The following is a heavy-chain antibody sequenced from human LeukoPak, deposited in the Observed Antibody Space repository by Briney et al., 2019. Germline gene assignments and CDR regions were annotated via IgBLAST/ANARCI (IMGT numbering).Heavy chain of an antibody. CDR1: GFTFSSYA. V-gene: IGHV3-23*01. D-gene: IGHD3-10*01. Sequence: GGSLRLSCAASGFTFSSYAMSWVRQAPGKGLEWVSAISGSGGSTYYADSVKGRFTISRDNAKNSLYLQMNSLRDEDTAVYYCARVYGSGSPPDYWGQGTLVTVSS. J-gene: IGHJ4*02. CDR3: ARVYGSGSPPDY. CDR2: ISGSGGST.